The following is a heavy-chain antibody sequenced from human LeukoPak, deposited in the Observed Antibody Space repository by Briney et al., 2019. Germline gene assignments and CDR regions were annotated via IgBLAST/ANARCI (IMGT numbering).Heavy chain of an antibody. CDR1: GGSFSGYY. CDR2: INHSGST. Sequence: KPSETLSLTCAVYGGSFSGYYWSWIRQPPGKGLEWIGEINHSGSTNYNPSLKSRVTISVDTSKNQFSLKLSSVTAADTAVYFCARASTTFDDWGQGTLVTVSS. CDR3: ARASTTFDD. J-gene: IGHJ4*02. D-gene: IGHD1-14*01. V-gene: IGHV4-34*01.